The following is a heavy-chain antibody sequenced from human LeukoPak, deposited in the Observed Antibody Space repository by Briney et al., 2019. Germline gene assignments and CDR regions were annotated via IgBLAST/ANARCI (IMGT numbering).Heavy chain of an antibody. Sequence: SVKVSCKASGGTFSSYAISWVRQAPGQGLEWMGGIIPIFGTANYAQKFQGRVTMTRDTSTSTVYMELSSLRSEDTAVYYCAREFGSQVDTAMVMSFDYWGQGTLVTVSS. CDR1: GGTFSSYA. V-gene: IGHV1-69*05. D-gene: IGHD5-18*01. CDR3: AREFGSQVDTAMVMSFDY. CDR2: IIPIFGTA. J-gene: IGHJ4*02.